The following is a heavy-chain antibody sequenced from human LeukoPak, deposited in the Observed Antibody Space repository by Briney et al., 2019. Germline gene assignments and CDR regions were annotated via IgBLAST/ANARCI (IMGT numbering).Heavy chain of an antibody. CDR1: GYTFTGYY. J-gene: IGHJ4*02. Sequence: GASVKVSCKASGYTFTGYYMHWVRQTPGQGLEWMGWINPNSGGTNYAQKFQCWVTMTRDTSISTAYMELSRLRSDDTAVYYCARDIAVAGMGANGLYDYWGQGTLVTVSS. CDR3: ARDIAVAGMGANGLYDY. V-gene: IGHV1-2*04. CDR2: INPNSGGT. D-gene: IGHD6-19*01.